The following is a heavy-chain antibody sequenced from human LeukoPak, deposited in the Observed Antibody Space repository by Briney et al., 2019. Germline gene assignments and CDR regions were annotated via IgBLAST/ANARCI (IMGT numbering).Heavy chain of an antibody. CDR1: GYIFTQYG. V-gene: IGHV1-18*01. CDR3: ARRTGYNYYYMDV. Sequence: EASVKVSCKASGYIFTQYGIIWVRQAPGQGLEWMASISTYSGNTDYAQNLQDRVTMTTDTSTRTAYMKLRSIRFDDTAVYYCARRTGYNYYYMDVWGQGTTVTVSS. D-gene: IGHD3/OR15-3a*01. J-gene: IGHJ6*03. CDR2: ISTYSGNT.